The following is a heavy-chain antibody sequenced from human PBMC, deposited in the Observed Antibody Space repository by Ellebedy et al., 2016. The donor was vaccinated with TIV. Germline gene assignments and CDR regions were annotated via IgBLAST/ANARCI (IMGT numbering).Heavy chain of an antibody. CDR3: ATGIAAAGRLDY. CDR2: IYYSGST. V-gene: IGHV4-59*01. CDR1: GGSISSYY. J-gene: IGHJ4*02. D-gene: IGHD6-13*01. Sequence: MPSETLSLTCTVSGGSISSYYWSWIRQPPGKGLEWIGYIYYSGSTNYNPSLKSRVTISVDTSKNQFSLKLSSVTAADTAVYYCATGIAAAGRLDYWGQGTLVTVSS.